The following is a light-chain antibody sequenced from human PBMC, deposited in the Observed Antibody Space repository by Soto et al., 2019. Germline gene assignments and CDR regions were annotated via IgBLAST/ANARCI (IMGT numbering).Light chain of an antibody. CDR1: QTVSSSY. CDR2: DAS. Sequence: TQSPSTLSLSPGERATLSCRASQTVSSSYLAWYQQKPGQAPRLLMYDASSRATDIPDRFSGSGSGTDFTLTIRRLEPEDFAVYYCQQYGSSPPYTFGQGTKLEIK. CDR3: QQYGSSPPYT. V-gene: IGKV3-20*01. J-gene: IGKJ2*01.